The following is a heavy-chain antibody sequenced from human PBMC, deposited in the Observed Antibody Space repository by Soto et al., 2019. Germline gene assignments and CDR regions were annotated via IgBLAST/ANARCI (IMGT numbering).Heavy chain of an antibody. J-gene: IGHJ4*02. CDR2: IYYSGST. V-gene: IGHV4-59*01. Sequence: PSETLSLTCAVYGGSLSDYYWSWIRQPPGKGLEWIGYIYYSGSTNYNPSLKSRVTISVDTSKNQFSLKLSSVTAADTAVYYCARSRGGYFDYWGQGTLVTVSS. D-gene: IGHD3-16*01. CDR1: GGSLSDYY. CDR3: ARSRGGYFDY.